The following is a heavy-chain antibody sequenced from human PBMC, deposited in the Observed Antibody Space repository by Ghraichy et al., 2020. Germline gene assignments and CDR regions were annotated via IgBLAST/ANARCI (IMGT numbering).Heavy chain of an antibody. D-gene: IGHD3-10*01. J-gene: IGHJ4*01. CDR3: VKFSGQQLPNCHFGY. V-gene: IGHV3-23*01. CDR1: GFNFNTHA. CDR2: VRATSGIT. Sequence: GGSLRLSCATSGFNFNTHAMTWVRQAPGKGLECVAAVRATSGITYYAESVKGRFTVIRDSSKTTLSLQMNNLGPEDTAIYYCVKFSGQQLPNCHFGYWGHGTRVTVSS.